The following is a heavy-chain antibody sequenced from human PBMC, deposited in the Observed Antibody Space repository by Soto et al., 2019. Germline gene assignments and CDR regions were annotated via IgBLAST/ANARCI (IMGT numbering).Heavy chain of an antibody. D-gene: IGHD5-12*01. CDR3: AKRKWLPFSALGYYYYGMDV. Sequence: GGSLSLSCAASGFTFSSYAMSWVRQAPGKGLEWVSAISGSGGSTYYADSVKGRFTISRDNSKNTLYLQMNSLRAEDTAVYYCAKRKWLPFSALGYYYYGMDVWGQGTTVTVSS. V-gene: IGHV3-23*01. CDR1: GFTFSSYA. CDR2: ISGSGGST. J-gene: IGHJ6*02.